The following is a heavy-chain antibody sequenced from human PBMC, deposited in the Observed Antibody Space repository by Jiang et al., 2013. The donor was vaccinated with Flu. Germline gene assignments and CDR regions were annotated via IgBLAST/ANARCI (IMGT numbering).Heavy chain of an antibody. CDR3: ARRRRFRVGATSWFDP. D-gene: IGHD1-26*01. CDR1: GGSISSSSYY. CDR2: IYYSGST. J-gene: IGHJ5*02. Sequence: GSGLVKPSETLSLTCTVSGGSISSSSYYWGWIRQPPGKGLEWIGSIYYSGSTYYNPSLKSRVTISVDTSKNQFSLKLSSVTAADTAVYYCARRRRFRVGATSWFDPWGQGTLVTVSS. V-gene: IGHV4-39*07.